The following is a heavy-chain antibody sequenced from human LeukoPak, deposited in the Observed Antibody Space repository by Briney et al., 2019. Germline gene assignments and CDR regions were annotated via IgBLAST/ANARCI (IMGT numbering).Heavy chain of an antibody. D-gene: IGHD2-15*01. Sequence: ASVKVSCKASGYTFTGYYMHWVRQAPGQGLEWMGWINPNSGGTNYAQKFQGRVTMTRDTSISTAYMELSRLRSDDTAVYYCARDARYCSGGSCFYFDYWGQGTLVTVSS. V-gene: IGHV1-2*02. J-gene: IGHJ4*02. CDR3: ARDARYCSGGSCFYFDY. CDR1: GYTFTGYY. CDR2: INPNSGGT.